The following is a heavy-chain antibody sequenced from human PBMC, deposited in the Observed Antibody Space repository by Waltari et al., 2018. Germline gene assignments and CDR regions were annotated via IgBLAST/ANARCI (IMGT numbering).Heavy chain of an antibody. CDR1: GYTFTSYA. Sequence: QVQLVQSGAEVKKPGDSVKVSCKASGYTFTSYAMHWVRQAPGQRLEWMGGINAGNGNTKYSQKFQGRVTITRDTSASTAYMELSSLRSKDTAVYYCARVYPYCGGDCYDYWGQGTLVTVSS. CDR2: INAGNGNT. D-gene: IGHD2-21*01. V-gene: IGHV1-3*01. J-gene: IGHJ4*02. CDR3: ARVYPYCGGDCYDY.